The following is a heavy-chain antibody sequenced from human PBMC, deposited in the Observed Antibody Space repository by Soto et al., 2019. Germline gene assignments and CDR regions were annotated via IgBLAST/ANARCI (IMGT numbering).Heavy chain of an antibody. V-gene: IGHV4-39*01. D-gene: IGHD3-9*01. CDR2: IYYSGST. CDR3: ANSQGYFDWLLYRVYYYYGMDV. Sequence: SETLSLTCTVSGGSISSSSYYWGWIRQPPGKGLEWIGSIYYSGSTYYNPSLKSRVTISVDTSKNQFSLKLSSVTAADTAVYYCANSQGYFDWLLYRVYYYYGMDVWGQGTTVTVSS. CDR1: GGSISSSSYY. J-gene: IGHJ6*02.